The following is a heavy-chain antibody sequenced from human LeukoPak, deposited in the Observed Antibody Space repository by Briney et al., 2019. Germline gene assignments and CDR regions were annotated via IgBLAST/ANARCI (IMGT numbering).Heavy chain of an antibody. CDR2: IYSSGSS. V-gene: IGHV4-4*07. J-gene: IGHJ5*02. Sequence: SETQSLTCTVSGGSISSHYWSWVRQPAGNGLEWIGRIYSSGSSNNNPSLKSRVTMSVDTSRKQLSLQVRSVTAADTAVYYCARGGRSYDSHGKFDPWGQGTLVTVSS. D-gene: IGHD5-18*01. CDR3: ARGGRSYDSHGKFDP. CDR1: GGSISSHY.